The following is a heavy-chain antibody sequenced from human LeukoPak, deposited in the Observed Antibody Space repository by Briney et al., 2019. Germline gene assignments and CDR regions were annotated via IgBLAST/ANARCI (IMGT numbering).Heavy chain of an antibody. CDR1: GYTLTELS. CDR2: FDPEDGET. D-gene: IGHD3-10*01. Sequence: ASVKVSCKVSGYTLTELSMHWVRQAPGKGLEWMGGFDPEDGETFYAQKFQGRVTMTEDTSTDTAYMELSSLRYDDTAVYYCATNILVRDIINWFDPWGQGTLVTVSS. CDR3: ATNILVRDIINWFDP. V-gene: IGHV1-24*01. J-gene: IGHJ5*02.